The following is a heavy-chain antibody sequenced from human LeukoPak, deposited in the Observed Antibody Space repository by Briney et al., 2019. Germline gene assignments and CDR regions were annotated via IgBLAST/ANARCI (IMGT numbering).Heavy chain of an antibody. CDR1: GGTFSSYA. CDR3: AREARDGYNYRH. V-gene: IGHV1-69*13. J-gene: IGHJ4*02. D-gene: IGHD5-24*01. Sequence: SVKVSCKASGGTFSSYAISWVRQAPGQGLEWMGGIIPIFGTANYAQKFQGRVTITADESTSTAYMELSSLRSEDTAVYYCAREARDGYNYRHWGQGTLVTVSS. CDR2: IIPIFGTA.